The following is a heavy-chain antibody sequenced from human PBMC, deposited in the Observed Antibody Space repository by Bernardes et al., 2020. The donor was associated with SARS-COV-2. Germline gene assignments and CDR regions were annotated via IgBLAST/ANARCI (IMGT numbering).Heavy chain of an antibody. D-gene: IGHD6-6*01. CDR2: ISAYNGNT. CDR3: ARTAARFHYYYGMDV. CDR1: GYTFTSYG. J-gene: IGHJ6*02. Sequence: ASLKVSCKASGYTFTSYGISWVRQAPGQGLEWMGWISAYNGNTNFAQKLQGRVTMTTDTSTSTAYMALRSLRSDDTAVYYCARTAARFHYYYGMDVWGQGTTVTVSS. V-gene: IGHV1-18*01.